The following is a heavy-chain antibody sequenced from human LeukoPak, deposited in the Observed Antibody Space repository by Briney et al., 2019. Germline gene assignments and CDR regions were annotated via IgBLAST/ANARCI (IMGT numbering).Heavy chain of an antibody. Sequence: PGGSLRLSCAASGFTFSSYAMSWVRQAPGKGLEWVSAISGSGGSTYYADSVKGRFTISRDNSKNTLYLQMNSLRAEDTAVYYCAKGKSYRVGDYYYYMDVWGKGTTVTVSS. CDR1: GFTFSSYA. CDR2: ISGSGGST. J-gene: IGHJ6*03. V-gene: IGHV3-23*01. CDR3: AKGKSYRVGDYYYYMDV. D-gene: IGHD3-10*01.